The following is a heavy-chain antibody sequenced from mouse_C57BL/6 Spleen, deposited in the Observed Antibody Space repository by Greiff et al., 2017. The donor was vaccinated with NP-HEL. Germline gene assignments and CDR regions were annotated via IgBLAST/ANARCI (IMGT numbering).Heavy chain of an antibody. Sequence: QLQQPGAELVKPGASVKLSCKASGYTFTSYWMQWVKQRPGQGLEWIGEIDPSDSYTNYNQKFKGKATLTVDTSSSTAYMQLSSLTSEDSAVYYCASYYYGSSYDYFDYWGQGTTLTVSS. D-gene: IGHD1-1*01. CDR1: GYTFTSYW. V-gene: IGHV1-50*01. J-gene: IGHJ2*01. CDR2: IDPSDSYT. CDR3: ASYYYGSSYDYFDY.